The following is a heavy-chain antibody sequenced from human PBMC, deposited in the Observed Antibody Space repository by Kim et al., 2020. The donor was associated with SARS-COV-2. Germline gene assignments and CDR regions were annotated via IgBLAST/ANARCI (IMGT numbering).Heavy chain of an antibody. Sequence: NPALKSRVPVSVDTSKKQFSLKLSSVTAADTAVYYCARGRMSSVYAFDIWGQGTMVTVSS. D-gene: IGHD2-8*01. V-gene: IGHV4-59*09. CDR3: ARGRMSSVYAFDI. J-gene: IGHJ3*02.